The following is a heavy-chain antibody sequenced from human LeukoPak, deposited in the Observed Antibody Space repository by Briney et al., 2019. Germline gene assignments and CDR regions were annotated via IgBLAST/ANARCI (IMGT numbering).Heavy chain of an antibody. J-gene: IGHJ3*02. V-gene: IGHV1-8*03. Sequence: ASVKASCKASGYTFTSYDINWVRQATGQGLEWMGWMNPNSGNTGYAQKFQGRVTITRNTSISTAYMELSSLRSEDTAVYYCARGLDTAMGDAFDIWGQGTMVTVSS. D-gene: IGHD5-18*01. CDR2: MNPNSGNT. CDR3: ARGLDTAMGDAFDI. CDR1: GYTFTSYD.